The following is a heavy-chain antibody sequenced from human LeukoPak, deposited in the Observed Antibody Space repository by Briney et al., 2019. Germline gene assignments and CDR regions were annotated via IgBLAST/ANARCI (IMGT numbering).Heavy chain of an antibody. J-gene: IGHJ4*02. CDR2: LSHSGST. CDR1: AYSISSGYY. D-gene: IGHD6-19*01. Sequence: SETLSLTCTVSAYSISSGYYWGWIRQPPGKGLEWIGSLSHSGSTYYNPSLKSRVTISVDTSKNQFSLRLRSVTAADTAVYYCARVPGYSSGWYSDRVYWGQGTLVTVSS. CDR3: ARVPGYSSGWYSDRVY. V-gene: IGHV4-38-2*02.